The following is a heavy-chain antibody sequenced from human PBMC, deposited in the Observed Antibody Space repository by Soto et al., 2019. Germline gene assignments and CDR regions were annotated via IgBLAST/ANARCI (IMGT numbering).Heavy chain of an antibody. CDR2: IHGGGNSA. V-gene: IGHV3-23*01. J-gene: IGHJ4*02. D-gene: IGHD3-10*01. CDR1: GFTFSGYA. CDR3: AKNMGRVTTSWHFDY. Sequence: EVQLLESGGDLVQPGRSLRLSCAASGFTFSGYAMSWVRQAPGKGLEWVSVIHGGGNSAYYADSVKGRFTISRDNSKNSLYLQMSSLRGEDMAGYYWAKNMGRVTTSWHFDYWGQGTLVTVSS.